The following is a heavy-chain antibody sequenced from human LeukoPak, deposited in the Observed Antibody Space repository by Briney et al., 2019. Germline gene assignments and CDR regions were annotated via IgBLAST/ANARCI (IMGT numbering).Heavy chain of an antibody. CDR1: GYTFTSYD. D-gene: IGHD3-10*01. J-gene: IGHJ4*02. CDR2: MNPNSGNT. CDR3: ARGSGSSSSLDY. V-gene: IGHV1-8*01. Sequence: ASVKVSCKASGYTFTSYDINLVRQATGQGLEWMGWMNPNSGNTGYAQKFQGRVTMTRNTSISTAYMELSSLRSEDTAVYYCARGSGSSSSLDYWGQGTLVTVSS.